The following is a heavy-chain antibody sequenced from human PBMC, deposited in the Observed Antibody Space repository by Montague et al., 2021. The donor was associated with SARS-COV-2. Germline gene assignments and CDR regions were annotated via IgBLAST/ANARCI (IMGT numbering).Heavy chain of an antibody. V-gene: IGHV4-4*02. CDR3: ARTGDYDDFDY. D-gene: IGHD4-17*01. CDR1: GGSVNSTNW. CDR2: FYRTGGT. J-gene: IGHJ4*02. Sequence: SETLSLTCTVSGGSVNSTNWWCWVRQPPGKGLEWIAGFYRTGGTMFNPSFRSRVTLSIDRSKNLFSLYLISVTVAATAVYYCARTGDYDDFDYWGPGTLVIVSS.